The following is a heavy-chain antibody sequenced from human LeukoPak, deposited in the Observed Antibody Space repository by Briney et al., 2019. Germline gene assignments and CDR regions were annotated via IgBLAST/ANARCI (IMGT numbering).Heavy chain of an antibody. J-gene: IGHJ4*02. CDR1: GYTFTSYY. CDR3: ARDPTYYYDSSGYYPYY. D-gene: IGHD3-22*01. CDR2: INPSGGST. V-gene: IGHV1-46*01. Sequence: ASVKVSCKASGYTFTSYYMHWVRQAPGQGLEWMGIINPSGGSTSYAQKFQGRVTMTRDTSTSTVYMELSSLRSEDTAVYYCARDPTYYYDSSGYYPYYWGQGTLATVSS.